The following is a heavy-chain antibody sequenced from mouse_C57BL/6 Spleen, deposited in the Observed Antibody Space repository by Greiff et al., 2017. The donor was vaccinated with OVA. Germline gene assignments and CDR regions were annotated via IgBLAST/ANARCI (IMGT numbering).Heavy chain of an antibody. D-gene: IGHD1-1*01. CDR2: RWGGGST. J-gene: IGHJ4*01. Sequence: QVQLKESGPGLVAPSQSLSITCTVSGFSLTSYGVDWVRQPPGKGLEWLGVRWGGGSTKYNSALMSRLSISKDNSKSQVFLKMNSLQTDDTAMYYCAKHRGTTVVATDYAMDYWGQGTSVTVSS. CDR1: GFSLTSYG. V-gene: IGHV2-9*01. CDR3: AKHRGTTVVATDYAMDY.